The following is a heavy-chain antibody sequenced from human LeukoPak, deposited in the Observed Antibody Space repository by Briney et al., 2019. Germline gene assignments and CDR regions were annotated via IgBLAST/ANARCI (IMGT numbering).Heavy chain of an antibody. CDR3: ARGAGWYDY. CDR1: GGSISIDY. V-gene: IGHV4-59*01. J-gene: IGHJ4*02. D-gene: IGHD6-19*01. Sequence: PSETLSLTCTVSGGSISIDYWSWLRQPPGKGLEWIGYIYYSRSTNYNPSLKSRVTISVDTSKNQFSLKLSSVTAADTAVYYCARGAGWYDYWGQGTLATVSS. CDR2: IYYSRST.